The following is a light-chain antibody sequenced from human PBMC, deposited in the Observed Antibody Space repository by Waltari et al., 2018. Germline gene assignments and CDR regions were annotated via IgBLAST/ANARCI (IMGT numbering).Light chain of an antibody. CDR1: ETIRSN. J-gene: IGKJ4*01. CDR3: QQYNDWPLT. Sequence: EIVMTQSPATLSVSPGERAPPSCRASETIRSNLAWYQQKLGQAPRLLVYGASTRATGIPARFSGSGSGPEFTLTISSLQSEDFGVYYCQQYNDWPLTFGGGTKVEIK. CDR2: GAS. V-gene: IGKV3-15*01.